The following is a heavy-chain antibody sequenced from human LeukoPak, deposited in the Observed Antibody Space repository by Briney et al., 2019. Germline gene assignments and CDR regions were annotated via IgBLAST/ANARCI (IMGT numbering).Heavy chain of an antibody. D-gene: IGHD2-15*01. CDR2: IYSGGST. V-gene: IGHV3-53*01. J-gene: IGHJ4*02. Sequence: GGSLRLSCAASGFTVSSNYMSWVRQAPGKGLEWVSLIYSGGSTYYADSVKGRFTISRDNAKNSLYLQMNSLRAEDTAVYYCARGIRPATARGGYSDYWGQGTLVTVSS. CDR3: ARGIRPATARGGYSDY. CDR1: GFTVSSNY.